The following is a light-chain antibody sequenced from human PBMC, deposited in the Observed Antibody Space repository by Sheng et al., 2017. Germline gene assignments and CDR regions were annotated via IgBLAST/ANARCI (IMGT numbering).Light chain of an antibody. Sequence: IQMTQSPSSLYASVGDRVTVTCRASQSISTYLNWYQQKPGKAPKLLIYDASSLESGVPSRFSGSGSGTDFTLTISSLQPEDFATYYCQQFNSYPLTFGGGTKVEIK. V-gene: IGKV1-13*02. CDR3: QQFNSYPLT. J-gene: IGKJ4*01. CDR1: QSISTY. CDR2: DAS.